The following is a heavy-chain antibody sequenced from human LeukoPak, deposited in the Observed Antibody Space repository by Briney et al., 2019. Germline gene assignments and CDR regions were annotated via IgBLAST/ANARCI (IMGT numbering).Heavy chain of an antibody. CDR1: GGSISSYY. D-gene: IGHD2-15*01. CDR3: ADRYCSGGSC. Sequence: PSETLSLTCTVSGGSISSYYWSWIRQPAGKGLEWIGRIYTSGSTNYNPSLKSLVTMSVDTSKNQFSLKLSSVTAADTAVYHCADRYCSGGSCWGQGTLVTVSS. J-gene: IGHJ4*02. CDR2: IYTSGST. V-gene: IGHV4-4*07.